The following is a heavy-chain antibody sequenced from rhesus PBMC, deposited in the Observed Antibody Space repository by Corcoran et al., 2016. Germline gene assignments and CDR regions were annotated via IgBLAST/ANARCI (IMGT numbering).Heavy chain of an antibody. D-gene: IGHD2-39*02. J-gene: IGHJ4*01. V-gene: IGHV3-178*01. Sequence: EVQLVESGGGLAKPGGALRLSCAAAGFTVRDYYMEWVRRAPGKGLEWVSRISNGGVSTWYADSVKGRFTISRENAKNTLYLQMNSLRAEDTAVYYCARDGGGNYFDYWGQGVLVTVSS. CDR2: ISNGGVST. CDR1: GFTVRDYY. CDR3: ARDGGGNYFDY.